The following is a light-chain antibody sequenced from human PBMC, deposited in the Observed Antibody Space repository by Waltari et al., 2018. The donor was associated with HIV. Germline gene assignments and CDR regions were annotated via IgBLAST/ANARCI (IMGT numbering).Light chain of an antibody. V-gene: IGKV4-1*01. CDR2: WAS. J-gene: IGKJ2*01. CDR1: QSVLYSSTNKNN. CDR3: QQYYSAPYT. Sequence: DIVMTQSPDSLAVSLSERATINCKSSQSVLYSSTNKNNLAWYQQKPGQPPKLLIYWASTRQSGVPDRFSGSGSGTDFTLTISSLQAEDVAVYYCQQYYSAPYTFGQGTKLEIK.